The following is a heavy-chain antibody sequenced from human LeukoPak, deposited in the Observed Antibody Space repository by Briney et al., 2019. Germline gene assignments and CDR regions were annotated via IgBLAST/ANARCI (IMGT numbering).Heavy chain of an antibody. CDR1: GGTSSSYA. J-gene: IGHJ4*02. V-gene: IGHV1-69*04. CDR3: ASQEYSSSRSFGY. CDR2: IIPILGIA. Sequence: ASVKGSSKASGGTSSSYAISWGRQPPRERREWMGRIIPILGIADYAQNFQGRVTITADKSTSTAYMELSSLRSEDTAVYYCASQEYSSSRSFGYWGQGTLVTVSS. D-gene: IGHD6-13*01.